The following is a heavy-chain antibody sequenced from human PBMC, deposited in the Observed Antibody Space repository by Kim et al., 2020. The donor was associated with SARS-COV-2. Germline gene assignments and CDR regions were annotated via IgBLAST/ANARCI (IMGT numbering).Heavy chain of an antibody. V-gene: IGHV3-23*01. CDR2: IDGPTPNT. J-gene: IGHJ4*01. D-gene: IGHD2-2*03. CDR3: ATWISAHVDN. CDR1: GFIFRHYA. Sequence: GGSLRLSCTASGFIFRHYALRWIRQGPGKGLEWISHIDGPTPNTHYADSVKGRFTISRDNSKNTLYLQMDSLRADDTALYYCATWISAHVDNWGPGALV.